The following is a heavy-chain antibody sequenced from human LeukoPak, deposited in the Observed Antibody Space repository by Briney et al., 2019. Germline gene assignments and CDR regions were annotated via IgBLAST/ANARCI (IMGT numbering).Heavy chain of an antibody. CDR3: AREGIAVAGIDY. CDR2: INPSGGST. V-gene: IGHV1-46*01. Sequence: ASVKVSCKASGYTLTSYYMHWLRQAPGQGLEWMGIINPSGGSTSYAQKFQGRVTMTRDTSTSTVYMELSSLRSEDTAVYYCAREGIAVAGIDYWGQGTLVTVSS. D-gene: IGHD6-19*01. J-gene: IGHJ4*02. CDR1: GYTLTSYY.